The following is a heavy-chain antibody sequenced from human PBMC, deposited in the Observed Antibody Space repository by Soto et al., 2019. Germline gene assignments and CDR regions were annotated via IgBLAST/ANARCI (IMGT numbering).Heavy chain of an antibody. CDR1: GGSISSGNYY. V-gene: IGHV4-30-4*01. D-gene: IGHD3-16*02. Sequence: PSETLSLTCIVSGGSISSGNYYWCWIRQPPGKGLEWIGYISHSGTAYYNPSLKSRITISVDTSKNQFSLKLSSVTAADTAVYYCARDLSDYNGMDVWGQGTTVTVSS. CDR3: ARDLSDYNGMDV. J-gene: IGHJ6*02. CDR2: ISHSGTA.